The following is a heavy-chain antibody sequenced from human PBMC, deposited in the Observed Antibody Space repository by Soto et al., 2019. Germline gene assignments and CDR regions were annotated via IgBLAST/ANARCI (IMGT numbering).Heavy chain of an antibody. Sequence: GGSLRLSCAASGFTFSNYAMTWVRQAPGKGLEWVSGISGDGDNTYYADSVKGRFTISRDNSKNTLYLQMNSLRAEDTAIYYCTKESAASFDYWGQGTLVTVSS. CDR3: TKESAASFDY. V-gene: IGHV3-23*01. CDR2: ISGDGDNT. D-gene: IGHD2-15*01. J-gene: IGHJ4*02. CDR1: GFTFSNYA.